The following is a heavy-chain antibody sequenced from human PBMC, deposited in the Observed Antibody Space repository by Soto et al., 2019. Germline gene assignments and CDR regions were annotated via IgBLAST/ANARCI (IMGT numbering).Heavy chain of an antibody. J-gene: IGHJ3*02. CDR2: VYESGST. V-gene: IGHV4-61*03. CDR1: GDSIISGEYY. CDR3: ARQRAYDWNGRDAFDI. Sequence: PSETLSLTCTVSGDSIISGEYYWSWIRQPPGKGLEWIGHVYESGSTNYNPSLKSRITILVDTSKNHFSLKMTSVTAADTAVYYCARQRAYDWNGRDAFDIWGQGTMVTVSS. D-gene: IGHD1-20*01.